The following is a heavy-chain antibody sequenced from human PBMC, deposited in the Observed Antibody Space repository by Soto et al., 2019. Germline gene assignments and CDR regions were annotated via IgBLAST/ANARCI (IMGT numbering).Heavy chain of an antibody. J-gene: IGHJ4*02. CDR1: GFSLSTDAVG. CDR2: IYWNDEA. D-gene: IGHD6-13*01. V-gene: IGHV2-5*01. Sequence: QITLKESGPTLVRPTQTLTLTCTVSGFSLSTDAVGVAWIRQPPGKALEWLALIYWNDEARYKSSLNNRLTITKDTSKRQVVLTMTDMAPLDTATYFCAHRIAAPGRTLDYWGQGILVTVSS. CDR3: AHRIAAPGRTLDY.